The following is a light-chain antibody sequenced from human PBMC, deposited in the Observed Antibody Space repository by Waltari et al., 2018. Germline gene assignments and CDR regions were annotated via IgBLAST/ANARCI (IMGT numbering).Light chain of an antibody. J-gene: IGLJ2*01. Sequence: QAALTQPRSVSGSPGQSVTISCTGTSSDIGGYNSVSWYQHHPGTAPKLKIYEVSKRPSGVSERFSGSKSGHTASLTSSGLQLEDEADYYCSSYAGRNSLLFGGGTRLTVL. CDR2: EVS. CDR1: SSDIGGYNS. V-gene: IGLV2-11*01. CDR3: SSYAGRNSLL.